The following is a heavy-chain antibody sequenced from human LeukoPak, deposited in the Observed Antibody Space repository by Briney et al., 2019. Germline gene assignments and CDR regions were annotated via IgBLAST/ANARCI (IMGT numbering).Heavy chain of an antibody. CDR1: GFTFNYFW. Sequence: GGSLRLSCAASGFTFNYFWMHWVRQVPGKGLVWVSGINNDGTATFYADSVKGRFTISRDNAKNTVYLQMNGLRAEDTSVYFWATVSEYWGQGTLVTVSS. CDR2: INNDGTAT. J-gene: IGHJ4*02. V-gene: IGHV3-74*01. CDR3: ATVSEY.